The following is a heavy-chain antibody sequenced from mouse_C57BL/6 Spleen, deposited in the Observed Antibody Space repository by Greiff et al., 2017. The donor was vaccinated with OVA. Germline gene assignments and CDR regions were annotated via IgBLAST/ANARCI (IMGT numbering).Heavy chain of an antibody. CDR2: IHPNSGST. D-gene: IGHD1-2*01. CDR3: ARYGDSYYFDY. Sequence: VQLQQSGAELVKPGASVKLSCKASGYTFTSYWMHWVKQRPGQGLEWIGMIHPNSGSTNYNEKFKSKATLTVDKSSSTAYMQLSSLTSEDSAVYYCARYGDSYYFDYWGQGTTLTVSS. V-gene: IGHV1-64*01. J-gene: IGHJ2*01. CDR1: GYTFTSYW.